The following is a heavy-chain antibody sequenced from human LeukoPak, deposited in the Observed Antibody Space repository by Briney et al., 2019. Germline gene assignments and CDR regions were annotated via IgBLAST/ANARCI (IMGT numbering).Heavy chain of an antibody. V-gene: IGHV1-2*02. D-gene: IGHD3-9*01. CDR3: ARGPLYYDILTGFDY. CDR2: INPNSGGT. J-gene: IGHJ4*02. CDR1: GYTFTGYY. Sequence: ASVKVSCKASGYTFTGYYMHWVRQAPGQGLEWMGWINPNSGGTNYAQKFQGRVTMTRDTSISTAYMELSRLRSDDTAVYYCARGPLYYDILTGFDYGGQGTLVTVSS.